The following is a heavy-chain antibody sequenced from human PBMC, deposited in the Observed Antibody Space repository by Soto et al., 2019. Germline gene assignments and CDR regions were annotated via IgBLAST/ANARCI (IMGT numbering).Heavy chain of an antibody. CDR3: AIPYEVWFGELLSPHNRYYYYGMDV. D-gene: IGHD3-10*01. Sequence: GXSVKVSCKASAGTFSSYAISWVRQAPGQGLEWMGGMIPIFGTANYAQKLQGRVTITADKSTSTAYMELSSLRSEDTAVYYCAIPYEVWFGELLSPHNRYYYYGMDVWGQGTTVTVSS. CDR1: AGTFSSYA. V-gene: IGHV1-69*06. CDR2: MIPIFGTA. J-gene: IGHJ6*02.